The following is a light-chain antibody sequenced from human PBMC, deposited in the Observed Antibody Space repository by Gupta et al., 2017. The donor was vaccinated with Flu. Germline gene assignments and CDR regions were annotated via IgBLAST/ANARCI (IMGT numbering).Light chain of an antibody. J-gene: IGLJ1*01. CDR1: TGAVTSDYY. Sequence: VVTQEPALTVSPGGTSTVTTGSSTGAVTSDYYPNWYQQNPGQAPTALIYSTNIKFSGTPGRFSGSLLGDKAALTVSSVQAEDEADYYCLLYNGSGKGVFGPGTKVTVL. CDR3: LLYNGSGKGV. CDR2: STN. V-gene: IGLV7-43*01.